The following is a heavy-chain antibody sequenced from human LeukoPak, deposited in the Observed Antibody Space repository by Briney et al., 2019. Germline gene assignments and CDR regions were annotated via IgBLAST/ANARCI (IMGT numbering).Heavy chain of an antibody. D-gene: IGHD2-15*01. J-gene: IGHJ4*02. CDR2: IYPGDSDA. V-gene: IGHV5-51*01. Sequence: GESLKISCKGSGYTFSTSWIGWVRQMPGKGLEWMGIIYPGDSDARYSPSFQGQVTFSADKSINTAYLQWSSLKASDTAMYYCARLGYCRDGYCYSVDCWGQRTLVTVSS. CDR1: GYTFSTSW. CDR3: ARLGYCRDGYCYSVDC.